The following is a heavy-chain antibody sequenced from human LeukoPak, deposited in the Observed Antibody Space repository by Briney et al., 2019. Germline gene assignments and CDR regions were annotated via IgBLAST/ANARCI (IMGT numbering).Heavy chain of an antibody. CDR2: ISGSGGST. CDR3: AKDQPAAGMEYYFDY. D-gene: IGHD6-13*01. Sequence: GGSMRLSCEASGFTFSSYAMSWVRQAPGKGLEWVSAISGSGGSTYYADSVKGRFTISRDNSKNTLYLQMNSLRAEDTAVYYGAKDQPAAGMEYYFDYWGQGTLVTVSS. J-gene: IGHJ4*02. V-gene: IGHV3-23*01. CDR1: GFTFSSYA.